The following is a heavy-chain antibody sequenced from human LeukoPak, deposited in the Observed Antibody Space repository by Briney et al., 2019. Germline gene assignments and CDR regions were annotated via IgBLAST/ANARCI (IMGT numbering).Heavy chain of an antibody. J-gene: IGHJ4*02. D-gene: IGHD5-12*01. Sequence: GGSLRLSCAASGFTFSSYAMSWVRQAPGKGLEWVSVISGSGGSTYYADSVKGRFTISRDNPKNTLYLQMNTLRAEDTAVYYCPKEPTYSGYDYFDYWGQGTLVTVSS. V-gene: IGHV3-23*01. CDR1: GFTFSSYA. CDR3: PKEPTYSGYDYFDY. CDR2: ISGSGGST.